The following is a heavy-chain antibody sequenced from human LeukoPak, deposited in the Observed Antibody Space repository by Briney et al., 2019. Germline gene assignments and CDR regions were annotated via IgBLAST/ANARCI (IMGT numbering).Heavy chain of an antibody. CDR3: ARGGMVTPLSWFDP. Sequence: GASVKVSCKASGYTFTSYAMHWVRQAPGQRLEWMGWINTGNGNTKYSQEFQGRVTITRDTSASTAYMELSSLRSEDTAVYYCARGGMVTPLSWFDPWGQGTLVTVSS. CDR2: INTGNGNT. CDR1: GYTFTSYA. V-gene: IGHV1-3*03. D-gene: IGHD4-23*01. J-gene: IGHJ5*02.